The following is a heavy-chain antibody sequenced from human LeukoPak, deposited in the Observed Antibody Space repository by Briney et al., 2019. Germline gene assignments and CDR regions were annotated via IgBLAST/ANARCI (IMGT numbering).Heavy chain of an antibody. Sequence: SETLSLTCTVSGGSISSYYWSWIRQPPGKGLEWIGYVYYSGSTNYNPSHKSRVTISVDTSKNQFSLKLSSVTAADTAVYYCARADWNYGSDYWGQGTLVTVSS. J-gene: IGHJ4*02. CDR2: VYYSGST. D-gene: IGHD1-7*01. V-gene: IGHV4-59*01. CDR3: ARADWNYGSDY. CDR1: GGSISSYY.